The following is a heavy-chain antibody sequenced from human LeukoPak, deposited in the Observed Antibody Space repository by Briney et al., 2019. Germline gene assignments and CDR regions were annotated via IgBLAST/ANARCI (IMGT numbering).Heavy chain of an antibody. J-gene: IGHJ4*02. V-gene: IGHV3-23*01. CDR1: GFTFSNYA. Sequence: PGGSLRLSCAASGFTFSNYAMSWVRLAPGRGLEWVSGISGSGITTFYADSVKGRFTISRDNSKNTLYLQMNSLRAEDTAVSYCAKERREQSRDNYFDYWGQGTLVTVSS. CDR2: ISGSGITT. D-gene: IGHD1-26*01. CDR3: AKERREQSRDNYFDY.